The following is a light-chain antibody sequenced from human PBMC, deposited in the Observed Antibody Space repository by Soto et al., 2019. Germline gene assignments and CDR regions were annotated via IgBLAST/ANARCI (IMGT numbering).Light chain of an antibody. Sequence: TQSPGTLSLSPGERATLSCRASQSVSNNYLAWYQQKPGQAPRLLIYHSSNRATGIPDRFSGGGSGTDFSLTISRLEPEDFAVYYCQQYGTSPWTFGHGTKV. CDR3: QQYGTSPWT. V-gene: IGKV3-20*01. CDR2: HSS. J-gene: IGKJ1*01. CDR1: QSVSNNY.